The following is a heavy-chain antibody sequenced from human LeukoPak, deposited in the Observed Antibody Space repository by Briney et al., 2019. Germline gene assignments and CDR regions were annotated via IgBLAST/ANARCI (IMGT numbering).Heavy chain of an antibody. CDR3: ATGSYSSYWAPLYY. CDR2: IYSGSTT. D-gene: IGHD5-12*01. Sequence: GGSLRLSCAASGFTISNNYMNWVRQAPGKGLEWVSDIYSGSTTHYADSVKGRFTISRDNSKNTLSLQMNKLRAEDTAVYYCATGSYSSYWAPLYYWGQGTPVTVSS. CDR1: GFTISNNY. J-gene: IGHJ4*02. V-gene: IGHV3-53*01.